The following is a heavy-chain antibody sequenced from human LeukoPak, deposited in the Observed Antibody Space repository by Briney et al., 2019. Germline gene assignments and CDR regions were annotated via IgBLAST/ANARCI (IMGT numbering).Heavy chain of an antibody. V-gene: IGHV1-2*02. CDR1: GYTFTGYY. J-gene: IGHJ4*02. Sequence: ASVKVSCEASGYTFTGYYMHWVRQAPGQGLEWMGWINPNSGGTNYAQKFQGRVTMTRDTSISTAYMELSRLRSDDTAVYYCARSGSSSSLLDYWGQGTLVTVSS. CDR2: INPNSGGT. D-gene: IGHD6-6*01. CDR3: ARSGSSSSLLDY.